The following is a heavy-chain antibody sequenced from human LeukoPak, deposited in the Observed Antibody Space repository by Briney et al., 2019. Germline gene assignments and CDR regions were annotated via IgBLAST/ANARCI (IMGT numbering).Heavy chain of an antibody. V-gene: IGHV4-34*01. Sequence: SETLSLTCAVYGGSFSSYYWSWIRQPPGKVLELIWEINHSGSTNYNPSLKSRVTISIDTSKNQFSLKLSSVTAADTAVYYCARVVEGGLDSSGYLDYWGQGTLVTVSS. J-gene: IGHJ4*02. CDR2: INHSGST. D-gene: IGHD3-22*01. CDR1: GGSFSSYY. CDR3: ARVVEGGLDSSGYLDY.